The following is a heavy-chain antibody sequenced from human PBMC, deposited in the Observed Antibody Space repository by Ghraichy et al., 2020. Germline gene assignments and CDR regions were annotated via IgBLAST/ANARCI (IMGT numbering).Heavy chain of an antibody. J-gene: IGHJ4*02. Sequence: GGSLRLSCAASGFPFSSYCMNWVRQAPGKGLEWVANIGEDGSQKYSLDSVKGRFTISRDNAKKSVYLQMNTLRVEDTAMYYCARGGHERCGLQDGYHFYYWGLGPLGTVSS. CDR1: GFPFSSYC. CDR2: IGEDGSQK. V-gene: IGHV3-7*03. CDR3: ARGGHERCGLQDGYHFYY. D-gene: IGHD5-24*01.